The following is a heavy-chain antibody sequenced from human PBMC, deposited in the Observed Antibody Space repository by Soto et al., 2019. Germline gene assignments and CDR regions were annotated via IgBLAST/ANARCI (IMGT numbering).Heavy chain of an antibody. J-gene: IGHJ6*02. D-gene: IGHD3-10*01. CDR2: ISYDGSNK. Sequence: PGGSLRLSCAASGFTFSSYGMHWVRQAPGKGLEWVAVISYDGSNKYYADSVKGRFTISRDNSKNTLYLQMNSLRAEDTAVYYCAKDSWLGGGRDYYYGMDVWGQGTTVTVSS. V-gene: IGHV3-30*18. CDR3: AKDSWLGGGRDYYYGMDV. CDR1: GFTFSSYG.